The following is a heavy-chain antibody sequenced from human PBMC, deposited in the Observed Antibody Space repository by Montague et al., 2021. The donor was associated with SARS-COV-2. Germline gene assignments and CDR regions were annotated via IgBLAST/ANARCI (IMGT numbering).Heavy chain of an antibody. D-gene: IGHD4-23*01. CDR1: GFTVSSNY. CDR2: IYSGGST. Sequence: SLRLSCAASGFTVSSNYMSWVRQAPGKGLEWVSVIYSGGSTYYADSVKGRFTITSDNTKNTPYLQMNSTSAEDTAGYYCARDAGGNFPTSFDYWGQGTLVTVSS. V-gene: IGHV3-53*01. J-gene: IGHJ4*02. CDR3: ARDAGGNFPTSFDY.